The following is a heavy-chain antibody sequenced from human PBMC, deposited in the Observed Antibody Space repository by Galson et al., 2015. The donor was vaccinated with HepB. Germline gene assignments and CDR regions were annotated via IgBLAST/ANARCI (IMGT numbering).Heavy chain of an antibody. CDR1: GYTFTSYA. V-gene: IGHV1-3*01. CDR2: INAGNGNT. Sequence: SVKVSCKASGYTFTSYAMHWVRQAPGQRLEWTGWINAGNGNTKYSQKFQGRVTITRDTSASTAYMELSSLRSEDTAVYYCARGYIGTPGYYYYGMDVWGQGTTVTVSS. CDR3: ARGYIGTPGYYYYGMDV. D-gene: IGHD1-1*01. J-gene: IGHJ6*02.